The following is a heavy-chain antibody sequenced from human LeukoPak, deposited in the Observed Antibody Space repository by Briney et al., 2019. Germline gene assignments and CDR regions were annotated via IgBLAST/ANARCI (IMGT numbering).Heavy chain of an antibody. CDR2: INSNSGGT. CDR3: AIAGYCSDGKCYTFDY. CDR1: GYTFTACS. D-gene: IGHD2-15*01. V-gene: IGHV1-2*02. Sequence: ASVKVSCKASGYTFTACSMHWVRQAPGQGLEWMGWINSNSGGTDCAQRFQGRVTMTRDTSITMLYMEMSSLTPDDTAVYYCAIAGYCSDGKCYTFDYWGQGTLVTVSS. J-gene: IGHJ4*02.